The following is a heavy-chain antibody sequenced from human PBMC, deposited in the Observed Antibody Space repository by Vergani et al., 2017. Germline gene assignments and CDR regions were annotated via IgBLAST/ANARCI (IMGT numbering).Heavy chain of an antibody. D-gene: IGHD4-17*01. Sequence: QLQLQESGPGLVKPSETLSLTCTVSGGSITYGAFYWGWIRQSPGKGLEWIGSIYYSENKFYNPSLESRVTLSIDTTKNQFSLKLSSVTAADTAVYYCASGGDYGDYVPNTGYYYGMDVWGQGTTVTVSS. CDR2: IYYSENK. CDR1: GGSITYGAFY. V-gene: IGHV4-39*01. J-gene: IGHJ6*02. CDR3: ASGGDYGDYVPNTGYYYGMDV.